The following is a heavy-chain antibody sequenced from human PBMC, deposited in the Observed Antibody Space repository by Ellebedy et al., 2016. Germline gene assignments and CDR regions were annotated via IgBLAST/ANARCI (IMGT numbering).Heavy chain of an antibody. D-gene: IGHD2/OR15-2a*01. CDR2: INAHFVT. Sequence: GESLKISCTASGFPFSGYWMNSVRQAPGKGPEWVSYINAHFVTKYADSVKGRFTMSRDNAKNSVYLQMNSLGAGDTAVYYCARSVEYYFDLWGRGTLVAVS. J-gene: IGHJ2*01. CDR1: GFPFSGYW. CDR3: ARSVEYYFDL. V-gene: IGHV3-48*04.